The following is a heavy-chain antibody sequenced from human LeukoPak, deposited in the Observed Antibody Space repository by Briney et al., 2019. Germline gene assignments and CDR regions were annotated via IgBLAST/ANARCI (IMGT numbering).Heavy chain of an antibody. D-gene: IGHD2-15*01. J-gene: IGHJ4*02. CDR1: GYTFTSYG. CDR2: ITPIFGTA. CDR3: AKQLGYCSDGSCYFPY. Sequence: SVKVSCKASGYTFTSYGISWVRQAPRQGLEWMGGITPIFGTAKYAQKFQGRVTITAVESMSTAYMELSSLRSEDTAVYYCAKQLGYCSDGSCYFPYWGQGTLVTVSS. V-gene: IGHV1-69*13.